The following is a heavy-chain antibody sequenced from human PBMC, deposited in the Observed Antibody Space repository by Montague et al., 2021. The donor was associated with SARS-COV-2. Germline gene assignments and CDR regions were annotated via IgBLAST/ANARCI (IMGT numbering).Heavy chain of an antibody. D-gene: IGHD6-13*01. CDR3: ARVGRQQLVRLSGMDV. Sequence: CAISGDSVADHSPASDGNRHSPQRELQWVGRTYHGSKWYNDYAVXVKSRITINPDTSKNQFSLQLNSVTPEDTAVYYCARVGRQQLVRLSGMDVWGQGTTGTLSS. J-gene: IGHJ6*02. CDR2: TYHGSKWYN. V-gene: IGHV6-1*01. CDR1: GDSVADHSPA.